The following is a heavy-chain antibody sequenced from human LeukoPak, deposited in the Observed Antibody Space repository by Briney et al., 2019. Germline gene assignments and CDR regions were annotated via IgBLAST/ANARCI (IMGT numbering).Heavy chain of an antibody. Sequence: GESLKISCKGSGYSFTSYWIGRVRQMPGKGLEWMGIIYPGDSDTRYSPSSQGQVTISADKSISTAYLQWSSLKASDTAMYYCARQDTAMVMGMDVWGQGTTVTVSS. CDR2: IYPGDSDT. J-gene: IGHJ6*02. D-gene: IGHD5-18*01. V-gene: IGHV5-51*01. CDR1: GYSFTSYW. CDR3: ARQDTAMVMGMDV.